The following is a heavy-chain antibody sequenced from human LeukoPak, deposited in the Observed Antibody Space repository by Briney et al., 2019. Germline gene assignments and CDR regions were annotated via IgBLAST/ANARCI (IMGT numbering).Heavy chain of an antibody. D-gene: IGHD6-19*01. CDR3: ARDPSGVQWLEQFFDY. J-gene: IGHJ4*02. Sequence: GGSLRLSCAASGFTFSSYAMHWVRQAPGKGLEWVAVISYDGSNKYYADSVKGRFTISRDNSKNTLYLQMTSLRAEDTAVYYCARDPSGVQWLEQFFDYWGQGTLVTVSS. V-gene: IGHV3-30-3*01. CDR2: ISYDGSNK. CDR1: GFTFSSYA.